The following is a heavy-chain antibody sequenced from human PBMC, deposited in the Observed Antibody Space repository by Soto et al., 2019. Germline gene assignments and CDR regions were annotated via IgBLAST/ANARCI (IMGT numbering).Heavy chain of an antibody. CDR2: INPNSGGT. D-gene: IGHD2-15*01. CDR3: ARVNVVVVAATREYYFDY. CDR1: GHTFTGYY. Sequence: AAVKVSCKASGHTFTGYYMHWVRQAPGQGLEWMGWINPNSGGTNYAQKFQGRVTMTRDTSISTAYMELSRLRSDDTAVYYCARVNVVVVAATREYYFDYWGQGTLVTVSS. V-gene: IGHV1-2*02. J-gene: IGHJ4*02.